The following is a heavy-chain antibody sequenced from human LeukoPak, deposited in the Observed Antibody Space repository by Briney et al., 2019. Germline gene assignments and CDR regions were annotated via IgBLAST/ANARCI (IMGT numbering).Heavy chain of an antibody. CDR2: IIPIFGTA. CDR3: ARVPNYYDSSGYSFDY. Sequence: GASVKVSCKASGGTFSSYAISWVRQDPGQGLEWMGGIIPIFGTANYAQKFQGRVTITADESTSTAYMELSSLRSEDTAVYYCARVPNYYDSSGYSFDYWRQGTLVTVSS. J-gene: IGHJ4*02. CDR1: GGTFSSYA. D-gene: IGHD3-22*01. V-gene: IGHV1-69*13.